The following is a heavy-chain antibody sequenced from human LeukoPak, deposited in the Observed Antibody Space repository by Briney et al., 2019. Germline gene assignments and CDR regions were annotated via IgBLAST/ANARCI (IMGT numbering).Heavy chain of an antibody. CDR1: GFTFSNYA. CDR3: AKDSLVGSGWYRFDP. CDR2: ISSSGGGT. V-gene: IGHV3-23*01. Sequence: GGSLRLSCAASGFTFSNYAWNWVRQAPGKGLEWVSVISSSGGGTYYADSVKGRFTISRDNPKNTLYLQMNGLRAEDTAVYYCAKDSLVGSGWYRFDPWGQGALVTVSS. J-gene: IGHJ5*02. D-gene: IGHD6-19*01.